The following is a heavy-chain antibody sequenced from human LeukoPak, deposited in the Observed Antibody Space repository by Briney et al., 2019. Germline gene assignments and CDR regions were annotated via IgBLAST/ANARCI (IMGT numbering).Heavy chain of an antibody. V-gene: IGHV5-51*01. Sequence: GESLKISCKGSGYSFTSYWIGWVRQMPGKGLEWMGIIYPGDSDTRYSPSFQGQVTISADKSISTAYLQWSSLKASDTAMYYCARRGLGQWLATEYFDYWGQGTLVTVSS. D-gene: IGHD6-19*01. CDR3: ARRGLGQWLATEYFDY. CDR1: GYSFTSYW. CDR2: IYPGDSDT. J-gene: IGHJ4*02.